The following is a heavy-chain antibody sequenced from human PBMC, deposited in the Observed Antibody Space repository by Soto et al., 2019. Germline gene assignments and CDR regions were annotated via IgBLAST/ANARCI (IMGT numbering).Heavy chain of an antibody. CDR3: ARVGGGDAFDL. CDR1: GDSISSGGYS. D-gene: IGHD3-16*01. CDR2: IYYGGNT. J-gene: IGHJ3*01. V-gene: IGHV4-30-2*01. Sequence: PSETLSLTCAVSGDSISSGGYSWSWIRRPPGKGLEWIGYIYYGGNTFYNPSLKSRVTISVDRSKNQFSLQLRSANAADTAVYYCARVGGGDAFDLWGRGTMVTVSS.